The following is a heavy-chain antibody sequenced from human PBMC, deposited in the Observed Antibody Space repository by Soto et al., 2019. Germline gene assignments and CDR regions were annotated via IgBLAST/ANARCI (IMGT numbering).Heavy chain of an antibody. Sequence: PSETLSLTCTVSGGSISSYYWSWIRQPPGKGLEWIGYIYHSGSTNYNPSLKSRVTISVDTSKNQFSLKLSSVTAADTAVYYCARGIKVPAAMDDYYYYGMDVWGQGTTVTVSS. D-gene: IGHD2-2*01. CDR1: GGSISSYY. J-gene: IGHJ6*02. CDR3: ARGIKVPAAMDDYYYYGMDV. CDR2: IYHSGST. V-gene: IGHV4-59*12.